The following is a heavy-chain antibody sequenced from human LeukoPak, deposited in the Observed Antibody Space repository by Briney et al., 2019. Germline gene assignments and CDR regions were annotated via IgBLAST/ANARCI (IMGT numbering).Heavy chain of an antibody. D-gene: IGHD3-10*01. V-gene: IGHV3-23*01. Sequence: GGSLRLSCAASGFTFSSYAISWVRQAPGKGLEWVSAISGSGGTTYYADSVKGRFIISRDNSKNTLFLQMNSLKVEDTAVYYCAKDPGSESPKAGAFDFWGQGTMVTVSS. J-gene: IGHJ3*01. CDR1: GFTFSSYA. CDR2: ISGSGGTT. CDR3: AKDPGSESPKAGAFDF.